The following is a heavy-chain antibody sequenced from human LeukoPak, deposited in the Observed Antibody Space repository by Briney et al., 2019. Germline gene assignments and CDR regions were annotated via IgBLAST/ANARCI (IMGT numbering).Heavy chain of an antibody. Sequence: PGGSLRLSCAASGFTFSSYAMSWVRQAPGEGLEWVSAISGSGGSTYYADSVKGRFTISRDNAKNSLYLQMNSLRAEDTAVYYCARYSGSYYRPDAFDIWGQGTMVTVSS. CDR1: GFTFSSYA. CDR3: ARYSGSYYRPDAFDI. V-gene: IGHV3-23*01. D-gene: IGHD1-26*01. CDR2: ISGSGGST. J-gene: IGHJ3*02.